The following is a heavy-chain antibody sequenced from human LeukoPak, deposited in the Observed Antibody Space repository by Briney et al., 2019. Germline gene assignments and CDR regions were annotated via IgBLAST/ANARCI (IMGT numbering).Heavy chain of an antibody. CDR3: ARDGPYSTSSTHPP. CDR1: GLTFSSLW. D-gene: IGHD6-6*01. J-gene: IGHJ5*02. V-gene: IGHV3-7*03. CDR2: IKQDGSEK. Sequence: GGSLRFSCEASGLTFSSLWMSWVRKAPGKGREWVANIKQDGSEKYYVGSVKGRFTISRDNAKNSLYLQMDSLRAEDTAVYYCARDGPYSTSSTHPPWGQGTLVTVSS.